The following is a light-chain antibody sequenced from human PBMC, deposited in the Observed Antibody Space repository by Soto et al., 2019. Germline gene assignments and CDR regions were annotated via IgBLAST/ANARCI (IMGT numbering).Light chain of an antibody. CDR2: TAS. CDR1: QSIRRD. V-gene: IGKV1-39*01. J-gene: IGKJ5*01. Sequence: VHMTQSPSSLSASVGYRVSIICRASQSIRRDLNWYQQIPGKAPKLLIYTASSLQSGVPSRFSGSGSGTDFTLTINSLQPEDFATYYCQQSYSIPTFGQGTRLEIK. CDR3: QQSYSIPT.